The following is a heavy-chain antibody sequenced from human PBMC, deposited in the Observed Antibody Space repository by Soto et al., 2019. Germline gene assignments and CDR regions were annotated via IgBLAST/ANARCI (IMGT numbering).Heavy chain of an antibody. V-gene: IGHV1-69*13. CDR1: GGTFSSYA. D-gene: IGHD2-2*01. CDR2: IIPIFGTA. CDR3: ARVHCSSTSCYGYYYYYGMDV. Sequence: SVKVSCKASGGTFSSYAISWVRQAPGQGLEWMGGIIPIFGTANYAQKFQGRVTITADESTSTAYMELSSLRSEDTAVCYCARVHCSSTSCYGYYYYYGMDVWGQGTTVTVSS. J-gene: IGHJ6*02.